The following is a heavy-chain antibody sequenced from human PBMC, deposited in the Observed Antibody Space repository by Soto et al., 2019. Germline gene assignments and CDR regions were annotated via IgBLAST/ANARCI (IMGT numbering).Heavy chain of an antibody. D-gene: IGHD1-26*01. CDR2: IDPSDSYT. CDR1: GYSFTSYW. J-gene: IGHJ4*02. CDR3: ARIVSTPSPIFDY. Sequence: ESLKISCKGSGYSFTSYWISWVRQMPGKGLEWMGRIDPSDSYTNYSPSFQGHVTISADKSISTAYLQWSSLKASDTAMYYCARIVSTPSPIFDYWGQGTLVTVSS. V-gene: IGHV5-10-1*01.